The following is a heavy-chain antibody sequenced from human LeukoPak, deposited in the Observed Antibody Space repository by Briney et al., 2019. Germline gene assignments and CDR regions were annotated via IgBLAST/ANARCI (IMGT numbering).Heavy chain of an antibody. J-gene: IGHJ4*02. CDR2: ISSDGSST. CDR1: GFTFSSHW. D-gene: IGHD1-1*01. Sequence: GGSLRLSCEASGFTFSSHWMHWVRQAPGKGLVWVSRISSDGSSTDYADSVKGRFTISRDNAKNTLYLQMNSLRVEDMAVYYCARAWKTSGDYWGQGTQVTVSS. V-gene: IGHV3-74*01. CDR3: ARAWKTSGDY.